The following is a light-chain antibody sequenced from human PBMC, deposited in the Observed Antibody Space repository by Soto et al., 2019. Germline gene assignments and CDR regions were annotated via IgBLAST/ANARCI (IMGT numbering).Light chain of an antibody. V-gene: IGLV1-40*01. Sequence: QSVLTQPPSVSGAPGQRVTVSCSASSSNIGAGFDVHWYQQLPGTAPKLLIYANNIRPSGVPDRFSGSKSGTSASLAITGLQAEDEADYYCQSYDSSLGGFVIFGGGTKVTVL. CDR1: SSNIGAGFD. J-gene: IGLJ2*01. CDR3: QSYDSSLGGFVI. CDR2: ANN.